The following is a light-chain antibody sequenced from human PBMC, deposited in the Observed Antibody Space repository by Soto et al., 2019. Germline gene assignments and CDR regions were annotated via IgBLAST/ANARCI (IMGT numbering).Light chain of an antibody. CDR1: QSVSSY. CDR3: QHYDTLS. V-gene: IGKV3-20*01. CDR2: GAS. J-gene: IGKJ5*01. Sequence: IVLKHSRSTLSVSPVERATRSCRASQSVSSYLAWYQQKPGQAPRLLIYGASSRATGIPDRFTGSGSGTDFTLTISRLEPEDFAVYYCQHYDTLSFGQGTRLEIK.